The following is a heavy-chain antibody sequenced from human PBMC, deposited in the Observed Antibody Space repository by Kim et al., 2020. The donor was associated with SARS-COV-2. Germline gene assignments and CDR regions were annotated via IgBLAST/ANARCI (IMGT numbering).Heavy chain of an antibody. CDR1: GYSISSGYY. Sequence: SETLSLTCTVSGYSISSGYYWGWIRQPPGKGLEWIGSIYHSGSTYYNPSLKSRVTISVDTSKNQFSLKLSSVTAADTAVYYCAREGTDRAHYYYYGMDVWGQGTTVTVSS. J-gene: IGHJ6*02. CDR2: IYHSGST. CDR3: AREGTDRAHYYYYGMDV. D-gene: IGHD1-1*01. V-gene: IGHV4-38-2*02.